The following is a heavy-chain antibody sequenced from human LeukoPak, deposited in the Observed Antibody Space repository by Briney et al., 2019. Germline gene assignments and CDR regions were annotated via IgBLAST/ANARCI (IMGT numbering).Heavy chain of an antibody. CDR2: IYYSGST. CDR1: GGSISNYY. CDR3: AREGHRRGFDP. V-gene: IGHV4-59*01. J-gene: IGHJ5*02. D-gene: IGHD3-16*02. Sequence: PSETLSLTCTVSGGSISNYYWSWIRQPPGKGLEWIGYIYYSGSTNYNPSLKSRVTISVDTSKNQFSLKLSSVTAADTAVYYCAREGHRRGFDPWGQGTLVTVSS.